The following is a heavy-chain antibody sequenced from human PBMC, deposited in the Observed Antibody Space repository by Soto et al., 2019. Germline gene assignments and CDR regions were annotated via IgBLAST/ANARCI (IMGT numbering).Heavy chain of an antibody. CDR2: IYYSGST. V-gene: IGHV4-31*03. D-gene: IGHD4-17*01. Sequence: SETLSLTCTVSGGSISSGGYYWSWIRQHPGKGLEWIGYIYYSGSTYYNPSLKSRVTISVDTSKNQSSLKLSSVTAADTAVYYCARDSRDYLRTFDPWGQGTLVTVSS. J-gene: IGHJ5*02. CDR1: GGSISSGGYY. CDR3: ARDSRDYLRTFDP.